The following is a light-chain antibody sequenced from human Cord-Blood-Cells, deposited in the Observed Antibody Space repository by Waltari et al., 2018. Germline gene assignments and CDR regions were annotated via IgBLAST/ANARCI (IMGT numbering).Light chain of an antibody. CDR2: AAS. J-gene: IGKJ3*01. CDR1: QSISSY. V-gene: IGKV1-39*01. Sequence: DIQMTQSPSSLSASVGDRVTITCRASQSISSYLNWYQQKPGKAPKLLIYAASSLQSGVPSRFSGSVSGTDFTLTISSLQPEDFATYYCQQSYSTLPITFGPGTKVDIK. CDR3: QQSYSTLPIT.